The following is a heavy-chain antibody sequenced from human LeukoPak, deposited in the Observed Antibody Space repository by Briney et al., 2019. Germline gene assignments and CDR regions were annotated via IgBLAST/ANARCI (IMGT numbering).Heavy chain of an antibody. CDR1: GGTFSSYA. J-gene: IGHJ6*04. V-gene: IGHV1-69*13. CDR3: ARDCGDYCYYGMDV. CDR2: IIPIFGTA. D-gene: IGHD4-17*01. Sequence: GASVKVSCKASGGTFSSYAISWVRQAPGQGLEWMGGIIPIFGTANYAQKFQGRVTITADESTSTAYMELSSLRSEDTAVYYCARDCGDYCYYGMDVWGEGTTVTVPS.